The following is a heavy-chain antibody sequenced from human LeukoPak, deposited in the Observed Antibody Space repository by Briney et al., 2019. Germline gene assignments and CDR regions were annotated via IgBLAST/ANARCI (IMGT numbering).Heavy chain of an antibody. D-gene: IGHD3-10*01. J-gene: IGHJ3*02. CDR1: GGSISSYY. CDR2: IYYSGST. Sequence: SETLSLTCTVSGGSISSYYWSWIRQPPGKGLEWIGYIYYSGSTNYNPSLKSRVTISVDTSKNQFSLKLSSVTAADTAVYYCARGVEARGVPFLDIWGQGTMVTVSS. CDR3: ARGVEARGVPFLDI. V-gene: IGHV4-59*01.